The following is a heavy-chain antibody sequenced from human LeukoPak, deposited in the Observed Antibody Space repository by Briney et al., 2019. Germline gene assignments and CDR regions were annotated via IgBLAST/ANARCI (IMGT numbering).Heavy chain of an antibody. D-gene: IGHD6-6*01. CDR1: GFTFSSYG. CDR2: IHYDGSNK. Sequence: PGGSLRLSCAASGFTFSSYGVHWVRQAPGKGLEWVAFIHYDGSNKYYADSVKGRFTISRDNYKNTLYLQMNSLRGDDTAVYYCAKDRGYSSSDYWGQGTLVTVSS. CDR3: AKDRGYSSSDY. J-gene: IGHJ4*02. V-gene: IGHV3-30*02.